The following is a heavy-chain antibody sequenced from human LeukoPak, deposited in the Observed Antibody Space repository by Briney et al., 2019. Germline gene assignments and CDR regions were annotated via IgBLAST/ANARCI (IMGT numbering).Heavy chain of an antibody. J-gene: IGHJ5*02. CDR3: ARDAPQVPAAGVLAS. CDR2: IYSRGDT. Sequence: GGSLRLSCAASGFTDSYHYMSWVRQAPGKGLEWVSVIYSRGDTYYANSVKGRFTFSRDISKNTLYLQMNGLRTEDTAMYYCARDAPQVPAAGVLASWGQGTLVTVSS. D-gene: IGHD6-13*01. CDR1: GFTDSYHY. V-gene: IGHV3-53*01.